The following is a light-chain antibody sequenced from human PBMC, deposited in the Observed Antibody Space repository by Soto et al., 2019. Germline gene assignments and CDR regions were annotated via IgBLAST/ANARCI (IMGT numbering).Light chain of an antibody. V-gene: IGLV4-69*01. Sequence: QLVLTQSPSASASLGASVKLTCTLSSGHSNYDIAWHQHHPEKGPRYLMRLNSDGSHTKGDGIPDRFSGSSSGAERYLTISSLQSEDEADYYCQTWGTGIRVFGGGTQLTVL. CDR1: SGHSNYD. CDR2: LNSDGSH. CDR3: QTWGTGIRV. J-gene: IGLJ3*02.